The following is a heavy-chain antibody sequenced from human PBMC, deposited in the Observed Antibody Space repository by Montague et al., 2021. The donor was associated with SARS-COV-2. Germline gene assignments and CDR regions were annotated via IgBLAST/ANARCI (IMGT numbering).Heavy chain of an antibody. CDR1: GGSISSSSNY. V-gene: IGHV4-39*01. Sequence: SETLSLTCTVSGGSISSSSNYWGWIRQPPGKGLEWIGNTYYSGSTYYNPSLKSRVTISVDTSKNQFSLKLSSVTAADTAVYYSARLNFHITIFGVVSSRVFDYWGQGTLVTVSS. D-gene: IGHD3-3*01. CDR2: TYYSGST. J-gene: IGHJ4*02. CDR3: ARLNFHITIFGVVSSRVFDY.